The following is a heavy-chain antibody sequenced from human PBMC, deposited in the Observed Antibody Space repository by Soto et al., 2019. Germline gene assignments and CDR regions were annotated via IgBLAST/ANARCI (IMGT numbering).Heavy chain of an antibody. Sequence: QVQLEQSGAEVKKPGSSVKVSCKASGGTLSDHGVSWLRQAPGQGLGWVGGTIPVFDTAKYAQKFQGRVTIAAHKTTKIADMELSSLRSDDTGFYYCALGVYGSRTYYTGPSAFDIWGQGTMVIVSS. CDR1: GGTLSDHG. CDR2: TIPVFDTA. J-gene: IGHJ3*02. D-gene: IGHD3-10*01. CDR3: ALGVYGSRTYYTGPSAFDI. V-gene: IGHV1-69*06.